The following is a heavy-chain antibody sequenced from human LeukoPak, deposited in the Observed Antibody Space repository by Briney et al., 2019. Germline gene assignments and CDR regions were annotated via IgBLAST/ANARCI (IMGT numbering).Heavy chain of an antibody. J-gene: IGHJ3*02. CDR3: ARDIGIAACPRSAFDI. V-gene: IGHV1-2*02. CDR1: GYTFTGYY. CDR2: INPNSGGT. Sequence: ASVKVSCKASGYTFTGYYMHWVRQAPGQGLEWMGWINPNSGGTNYAQKFQGRVTMTRDTSISTDCMELSRLKSDDTAVDYCARDIGIAACPRSAFDIWGQGTMVTVSS. D-gene: IGHD6-6*01.